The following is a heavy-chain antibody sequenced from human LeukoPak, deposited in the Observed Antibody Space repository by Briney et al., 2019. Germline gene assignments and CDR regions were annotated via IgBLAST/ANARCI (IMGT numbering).Heavy chain of an antibody. CDR2: IYTSGST. CDR3: ARGRAPFDY. Sequence: SETLSLTCTVSGYSISSGNYWGWIRQPAGKGLEWIGRIYTSGSTNYNPSLKSRVTMSVDTSKNQFSLKLSSVTAADTAVYYCARGRAPFDYWGQGTLVTVSS. J-gene: IGHJ4*02. V-gene: IGHV4-4*07. CDR1: GYSISSGNY.